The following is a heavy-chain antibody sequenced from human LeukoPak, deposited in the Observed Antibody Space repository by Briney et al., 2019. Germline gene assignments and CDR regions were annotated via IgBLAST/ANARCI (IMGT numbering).Heavy chain of an antibody. CDR1: GGSISRYY. Sequence: LETLSLTCTVSGGSISRYYWSWIRQPPGKGLEWIGYISYTGSTTYNSSLKSQVTISLDTSQNQFSLKLTSVTPADTAVYYCARTAKYYYGSETYYFFDYWGQGTLVTVSS. V-gene: IGHV4-59*01. CDR2: ISYTGST. D-gene: IGHD3-10*01. J-gene: IGHJ4*02. CDR3: ARTAKYYYGSETYYFFDY.